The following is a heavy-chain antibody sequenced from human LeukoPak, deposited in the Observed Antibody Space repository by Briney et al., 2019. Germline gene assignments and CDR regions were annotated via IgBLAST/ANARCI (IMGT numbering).Heavy chain of an antibody. J-gene: IGHJ4*02. V-gene: IGHV3-30*04. Sequence: PGGSLRLSCAASGFTFSSYAMHWVRQAPGKGLEWVAVISYDGSNKYYADSVKGRFTIFRDNSKNTLYLQMNSLRAEDTAVYYCAKDYDILTGYYVPFEGWGQGTLVTVSS. CDR1: GFTFSSYA. D-gene: IGHD3-9*01. CDR2: ISYDGSNK. CDR3: AKDYDILTGYYVPFEG.